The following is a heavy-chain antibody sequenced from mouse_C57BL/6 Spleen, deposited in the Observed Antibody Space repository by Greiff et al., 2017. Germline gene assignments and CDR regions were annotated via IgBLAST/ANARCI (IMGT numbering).Heavy chain of an antibody. D-gene: IGHD2-2*01. CDR2: IDPSDSYT. V-gene: IGHV1-50*01. CDR1: GYTFTSYW. J-gene: IGHJ4*01. CDR3: ARRGGYDYYAMDY. Sequence: VQLQQPGAELVKPGASVKLSCKASGYTFTSYWMQWVKQRPGQGLEWIGEIDPSDSYTNYNQKFKGKATLTVDTSSSTAYMQLSSLTSEDSAVYYCARRGGYDYYAMDYWGQGTSVTVSS.